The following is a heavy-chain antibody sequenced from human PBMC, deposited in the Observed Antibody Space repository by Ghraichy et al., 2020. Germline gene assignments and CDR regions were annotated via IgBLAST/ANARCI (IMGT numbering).Heavy chain of an antibody. Sequence: GESLNISCAASGFTFSSYGMHWVRQAPGKGLEWVAVIWYDGSNKYYADSVKGRFTISRDNSKNTLYLQMNSLRAEDTAVYYCARDRASNGPKSGMDVWGQGTTVTVSS. D-gene: IGHD2-8*01. V-gene: IGHV3-33*08. CDR3: ARDRASNGPKSGMDV. CDR2: IWYDGSNK. J-gene: IGHJ6*02. CDR1: GFTFSSYG.